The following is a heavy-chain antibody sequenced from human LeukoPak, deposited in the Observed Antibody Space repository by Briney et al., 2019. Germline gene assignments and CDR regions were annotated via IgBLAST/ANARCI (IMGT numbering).Heavy chain of an antibody. CDR1: GFTFSNYA. V-gene: IGHV3-23*01. CDR2: ISGSASTT. J-gene: IGHJ6*02. CDR3: TRDLHYYVAMAV. Sequence: GGSLRLSCAACGFTFSNYAMSWVRQAPGKGLEWVSAISGSASTTYYADSVKGRFTISRDNSKDTVFLQMNSLRAEDTALYYWTRDLHYYVAMAVWGQGTTVTVSS. D-gene: IGHD3-10*02.